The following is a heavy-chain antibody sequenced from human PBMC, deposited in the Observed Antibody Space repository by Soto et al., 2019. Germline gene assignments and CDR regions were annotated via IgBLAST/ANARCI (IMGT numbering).Heavy chain of an antibody. CDR2: IYPGDSDT. J-gene: IGHJ4*02. CDR3: ARQGSVGTAMAYYYYDY. CDR1: GCSFTSYW. V-gene: IGHV5-51*01. D-gene: IGHD5-18*01. Sequence: PGESLKISCKGSGCSFTSYWIGWVRQMPGKGLEWMGIIYPGDSDTRYSPSFQGQVTISADKSISTAYLQWSSLKASDTAMYYCARQGSVGTAMAYYYYDYWGQGTLVTVSS.